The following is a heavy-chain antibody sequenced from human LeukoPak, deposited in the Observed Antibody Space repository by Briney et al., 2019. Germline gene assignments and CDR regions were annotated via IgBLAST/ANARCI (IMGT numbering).Heavy chain of an antibody. CDR2: IYYSGST. CDR3: ARHYLGGNYPDYFNH. Sequence: SETLSLTCTVSGVSISSYYWSWIRQPPGKGLEWIGCIYYSGSTNYNPSLKSRVTISVDTSKNQFSLKLTSVTAADTALYSCARHYLGGNYPDYFNHWGQGTLVTVSS. J-gene: IGHJ4*02. V-gene: IGHV4-59*08. CDR1: GVSISSYY. D-gene: IGHD1-26*01.